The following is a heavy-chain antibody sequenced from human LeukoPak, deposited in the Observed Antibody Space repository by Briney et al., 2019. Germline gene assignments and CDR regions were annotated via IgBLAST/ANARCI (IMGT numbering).Heavy chain of an antibody. D-gene: IGHD3-10*01. CDR2: INHSGST. CDR3: VSGQAYYYGSGSYYFDY. Sequence: SETLSLTCAVYGGSFSGYYWSCIRQPPGKGLEWIGEINHSGSTNYNPSLKSRVTISVDTSKNQSSLKLSSVTAADTAVYYCVSGQAYYYGSGSYYFDYWGQGTLVTVSS. V-gene: IGHV4-34*01. J-gene: IGHJ4*02. CDR1: GGSFSGYY.